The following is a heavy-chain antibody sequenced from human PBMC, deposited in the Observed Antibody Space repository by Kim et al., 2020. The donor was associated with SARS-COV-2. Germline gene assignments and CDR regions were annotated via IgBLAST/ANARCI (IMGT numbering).Heavy chain of an antibody. D-gene: IGHD6-19*01. J-gene: IGHJ4*02. CDR3: AREAKQWLVPFDY. Sequence: YAGSVESRITIDPDTSRNQFSRQLNAVTPEDTAVYYCAREAKQWLVPFDYWGQGTLVTVSS. V-gene: IGHV6-1*01.